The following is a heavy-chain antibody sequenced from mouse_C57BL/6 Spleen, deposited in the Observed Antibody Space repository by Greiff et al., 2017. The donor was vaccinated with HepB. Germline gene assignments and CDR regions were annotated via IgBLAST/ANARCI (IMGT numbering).Heavy chain of an antibody. J-gene: IGHJ2*01. Sequence: EVMLVESGGGLVKPGGSLKLSCAASGFTFSSYAMSWVRQTPEKRLEWVATISDGGSYTYYPDNVKGRFTISRDNAKNNLYLQMSHLKSEDTAMYYCARDDTTVVLDYWGQGTTLTVSS. D-gene: IGHD1-1*01. CDR1: GFTFSSYA. CDR2: ISDGGSYT. V-gene: IGHV5-4*01. CDR3: ARDDTTVVLDY.